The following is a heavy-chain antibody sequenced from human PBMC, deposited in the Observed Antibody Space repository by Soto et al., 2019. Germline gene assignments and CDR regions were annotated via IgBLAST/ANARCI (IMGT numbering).Heavy chain of an antibody. D-gene: IGHD2-8*01. V-gene: IGHV3-11*06. Sequence: GGSLRLSCAASGFTFSDYYMSWIRQAPGKGLEWVSYISSSSSYTNYADSVKGRFTISRDNAKNSLYLQMNSLRAEDTAVYYCARGRILMVYAPYYFDYWGQGTLVTVSS. CDR1: GFTFSDYY. J-gene: IGHJ4*02. CDR2: ISSSSSYT. CDR3: ARGRILMVYAPYYFDY.